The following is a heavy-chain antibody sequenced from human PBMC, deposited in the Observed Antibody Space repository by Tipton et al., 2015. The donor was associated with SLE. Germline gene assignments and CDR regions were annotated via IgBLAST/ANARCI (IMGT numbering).Heavy chain of an antibody. J-gene: IGHJ4*02. CDR2: IHAGGTT. V-gene: IGHV3-23*03. D-gene: IGHD3-3*01. Sequence: GSLRLSCAASGFTFSSYAMIWVRQAPGEGLQWVSVIHAGGTTHYAESVKGRFTISRDISKQTVYLQMNSLRLEDTAVYYCAKGILYGVAEYWGQGTLVTVSS. CDR1: GFTFSSYA. CDR3: AKGILYGVAEY.